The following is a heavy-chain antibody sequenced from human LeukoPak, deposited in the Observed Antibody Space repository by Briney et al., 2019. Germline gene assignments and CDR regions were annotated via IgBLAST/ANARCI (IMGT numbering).Heavy chain of an antibody. V-gene: IGHV4-38-2*01. J-gene: IGHJ5*02. CDR2: IYQSGST. D-gene: IGHD2-15*01. CDR1: GFSISSGYY. Sequence: SETLSLTCAVSGFSISSGYYWGWIRQPPGKGLEWIGSIYQSGSTYYNPSLKSRVTISVDTSKNQFSLKLRSVTAADTAAYYCAGHCSGGSCYEGYNWFDPWGQGTLVTVSS. CDR3: AGHCSGGSCYEGYNWFDP.